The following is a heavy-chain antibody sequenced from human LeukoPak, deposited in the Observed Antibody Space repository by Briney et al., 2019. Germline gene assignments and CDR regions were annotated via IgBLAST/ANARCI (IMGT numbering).Heavy chain of an antibody. CDR3: ARSSYSSSSSV. CDR2: ISGNSGSI. Sequence: GRSLRLSCAASGFTFDDYAMHWVRQAPGKGLEWVSGISGNSGSIGYADSVKGRFTISRDNAKNSLYLQMNSLRAEDTALYYCARSSYSSSSSVWGQGTMVTVSS. J-gene: IGHJ3*01. D-gene: IGHD6-6*01. CDR1: GFTFDDYA. V-gene: IGHV3-9*01.